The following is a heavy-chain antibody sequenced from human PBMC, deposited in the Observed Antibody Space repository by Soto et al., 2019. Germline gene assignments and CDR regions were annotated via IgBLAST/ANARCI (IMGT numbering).Heavy chain of an antibody. CDR1: GHTFTANY. J-gene: IGHJ4*02. CDR3: ARDRAKGGGSAGFDY. V-gene: IGHV1-2*02. Sequence: ASVEVSCKASGHTFTANYIHCVRQAPGQGFEWMGWINPKSGGTKYPQKFQGRVTMTSDTSLSTVYMTLTRLTSDDTAVYYCARDRAKGGGSAGFDYWGQGTLVTVSS. D-gene: IGHD1-26*01. CDR2: INPKSGGT.